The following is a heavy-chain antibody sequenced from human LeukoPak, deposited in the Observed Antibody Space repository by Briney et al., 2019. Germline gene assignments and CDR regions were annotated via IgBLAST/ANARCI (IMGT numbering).Heavy chain of an antibody. CDR1: GGCISGGY. J-gene: IGHJ6*02. D-gene: IGHD3-16*01. Sequence: WGALSLTCGVYGGCISGGYWSWLRQPAGKGLEWIGRMDTGGRTDDNPSLQSRVTMSLDTSKNQVSLKLHSVTAADTAVYYYARDNGLAVTPYYYYYGLDVWGQGTAVTVCS. CDR3: ARDNGLAVTPYYYYYGLDV. CDR2: MDTGGRT. V-gene: IGHV4-4*07.